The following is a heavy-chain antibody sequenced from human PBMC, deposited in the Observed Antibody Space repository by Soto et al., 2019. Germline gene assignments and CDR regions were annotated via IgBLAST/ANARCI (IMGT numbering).Heavy chain of an antibody. Sequence: QVQLVQSGGEVRKPGASVKVSCKASGYTFTSYGVSWVRQAPGQGLEWMVWIRAYTGYTNYAQKFQGRVTITTDTSTRTAYMELRSLISDDTAVYYCARASDGYRSGWYVGYFDYWGQGTLVTVSS. CDR1: GYTFTSYG. V-gene: IGHV1-18*04. J-gene: IGHJ4*02. CDR3: ARASDGYRSGWYVGYFDY. CDR2: IRAYTGYT. D-gene: IGHD6-19*01.